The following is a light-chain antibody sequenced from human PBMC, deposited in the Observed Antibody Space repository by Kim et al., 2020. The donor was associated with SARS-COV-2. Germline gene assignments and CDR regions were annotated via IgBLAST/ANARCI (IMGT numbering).Light chain of an antibody. CDR2: STN. CDR1: SGSVSTSYY. Sequence: GRPVTLTCGLSSGSVSTSYYPSWYQQTPGQAPRTLIYSTNTRSSGVPDRFSGSILGNKAALTITGAQADDESDYYCVLYMGSGISVFGGGTQLTVL. V-gene: IGLV8-61*01. J-gene: IGLJ3*02. CDR3: VLYMGSGISV.